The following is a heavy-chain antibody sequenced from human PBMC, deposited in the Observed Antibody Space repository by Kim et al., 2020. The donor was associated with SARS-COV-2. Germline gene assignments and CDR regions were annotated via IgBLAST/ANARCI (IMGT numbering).Heavy chain of an antibody. D-gene: IGHD3-10*01. CDR3: GRSGSGSYNVD. CDR1: GYNFLNYW. Sequence: GESLKISCKASGYNFLNYWVGWVRQKPGKGLEWMGIVFPDDSETRYSPSFRGQVTISVDRSITTAYLQWSSLKPSDSAMYFCGRSGSGSYNVDWGQGTLV. J-gene: IGHJ4*02. CDR2: VFPDDSET. V-gene: IGHV5-51*01.